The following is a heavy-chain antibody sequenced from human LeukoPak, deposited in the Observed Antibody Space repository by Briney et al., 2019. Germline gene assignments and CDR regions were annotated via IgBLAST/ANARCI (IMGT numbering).Heavy chain of an antibody. CDR2: IYYSGST. J-gene: IGHJ2*01. CDR1: GGSISRYY. Sequence: SETLSLTCTVSGGSISRYYWSWIRQPPGKGLEWIGYIYYSGSTNYNPSLKSRVTISLDTSKNQFSLKLSSVTAADTAVYYCARDEGVDASGYYAYSYFDLWGRGTLVTVSS. V-gene: IGHV4-59*01. CDR3: ARDEGVDASGYYAYSYFDL. D-gene: IGHD3-22*01.